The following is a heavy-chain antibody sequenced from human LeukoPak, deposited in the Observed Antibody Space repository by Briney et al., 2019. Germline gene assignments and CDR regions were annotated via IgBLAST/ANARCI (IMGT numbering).Heavy chain of an antibody. J-gene: IGHJ4*02. Sequence: ASVKVSCKASEYTFIGYYLHWVRQAPGQGLEWMGWINPNSGGTNYAQKFQGRVTMTRDTSISTAYMELSRLRSDDTAVYYCATQRGSYLWGTDFDYWGQGTLVTVSS. CDR1: EYTFIGYY. CDR2: INPNSGGT. V-gene: IGHV1-2*02. CDR3: ATQRGSYLWGTDFDY. D-gene: IGHD3-16*01.